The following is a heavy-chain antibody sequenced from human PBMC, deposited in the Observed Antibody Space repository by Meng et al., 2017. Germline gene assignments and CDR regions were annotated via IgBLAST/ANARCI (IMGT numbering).Heavy chain of an antibody. Sequence: GESLKISCAASGFTFSSYAMSWVRQAPGKGLEWVSAISGSGGSSYYADSVKGRFTISRDNSKNTLYLQMNSLRAEDTAVYYCASPYSSKDVWGQGTTVTVSS. D-gene: IGHD6-13*01. J-gene: IGHJ6*02. CDR2: ISGSGGSS. V-gene: IGHV3-23*01. CDR3: ASPYSSKDV. CDR1: GFTFSSYA.